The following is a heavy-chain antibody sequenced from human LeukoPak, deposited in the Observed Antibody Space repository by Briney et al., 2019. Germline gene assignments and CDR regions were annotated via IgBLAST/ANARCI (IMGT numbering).Heavy chain of an antibody. CDR3: ARDLYVAPFY. CDR2: IKQDGSEK. J-gene: IGHJ4*02. V-gene: IGHV3-7*01. Sequence: GGSLRLSCTASGFTFGDYAMSWVRQAPGKGREWVANIKQDGSEKYYVDSVKGRFTISRDNAKTSLYLQMNNLRAEDTAVYYCARDLYVAPFYWGQGTLVTVSS. CDR1: GFTFGDYA. D-gene: IGHD2-8*01.